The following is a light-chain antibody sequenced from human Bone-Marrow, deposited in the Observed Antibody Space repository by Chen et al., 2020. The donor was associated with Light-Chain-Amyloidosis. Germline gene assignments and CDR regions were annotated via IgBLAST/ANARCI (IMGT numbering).Light chain of an antibody. CDR2: EVT. V-gene: IGLV2-14*01. J-gene: IGLJ1*01. CDR1: SSDVAGANH. Sequence: QSALTQPASVSGSPGQSITISCTGTSSDVAGANHVSWYQQHPDKAPKLMIYEVTNRPSWVPDRFSGSKSDDTASLTISGLQTEDEADYFCSSYTITNTLVFGSGTRVTVL. CDR3: SSYTITNTLV.